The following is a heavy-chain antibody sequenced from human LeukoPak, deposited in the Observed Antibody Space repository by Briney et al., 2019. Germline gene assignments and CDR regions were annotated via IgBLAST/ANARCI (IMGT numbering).Heavy chain of an antibody. J-gene: IGHJ5*02. Sequence: GGSLRLSCAASGFTFSVSVMHWVRQAPGKGLEWVSSIRSTSSYIYYADSVKGRFTISRDNAKNSLYLQMNSLRAEDTAVYYCATEGSSTWFDHWGQGTLVTVSS. CDR2: IRSTSSYI. D-gene: IGHD6-13*01. V-gene: IGHV3-21*01. CDR3: ATEGSSTWFDH. CDR1: GFTFSVSV.